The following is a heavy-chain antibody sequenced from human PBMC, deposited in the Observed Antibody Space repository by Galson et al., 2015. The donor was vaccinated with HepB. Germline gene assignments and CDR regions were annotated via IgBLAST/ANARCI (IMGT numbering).Heavy chain of an antibody. V-gene: IGHV1-18*01. J-gene: IGHJ5*02. CDR2: ISAYNGNT. CDR3: ARGASLLWFVELSQSNWFDP. Sequence: PVKVSCKASGYTFTSYGISWVRPAPGQGLEWMGWISAYNGNTNYAQKLQGRVTMTTDTTTSTAYMELRSQRSDDTAVYYSARGASLLWFVELSQSNWFDPWGQGTLGTVSS. CDR1: GYTFTSYG. D-gene: IGHD3-10*01.